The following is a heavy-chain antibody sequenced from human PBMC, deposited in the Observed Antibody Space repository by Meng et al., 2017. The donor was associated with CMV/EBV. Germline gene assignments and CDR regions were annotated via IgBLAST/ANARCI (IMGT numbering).Heavy chain of an antibody. D-gene: IGHD3-3*01. V-gene: IGHV3-11*01. CDR1: GFTFSDYY. CDR2: ISSSGSTI. CDR3: AKDVSGIGDFWSGYSVYYGMDV. J-gene: IGHJ6*02. Sequence: GESLKISCAASGFTFSDYYMSWIRQAPGKGLEWVSYISSSGSTIYYADSVKGRFTISRDNAKNSLYLQMNSLRAEDTAVYYCAKDVSGIGDFWSGYSVYYGMDVWGQGTTVTVSS.